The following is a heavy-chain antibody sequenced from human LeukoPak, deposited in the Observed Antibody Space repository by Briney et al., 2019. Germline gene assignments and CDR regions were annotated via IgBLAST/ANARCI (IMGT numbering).Heavy chain of an antibody. J-gene: IGHJ3*02. CDR2: ISAYNGNT. V-gene: IGHV1-18*01. Sequence: ASVKVSCKGSGYTFTNYGINWVRQAPGQGLEWMGWISAYNGNTNYAQRLQGRVTITADESTSTAYMELSSLRSEDTAVYYCARVELLGAFDIWGQGTMVTVSS. CDR3: ARVELLGAFDI. D-gene: IGHD1-26*01. CDR1: GYTFTNYG.